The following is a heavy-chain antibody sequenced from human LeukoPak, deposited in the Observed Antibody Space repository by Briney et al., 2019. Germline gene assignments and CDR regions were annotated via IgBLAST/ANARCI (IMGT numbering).Heavy chain of an antibody. V-gene: IGHV3-48*04. CDR3: ARDGYSYGSDY. J-gene: IGHJ4*02. D-gene: IGHD5-18*01. Sequence: PGGSLRLSCAASGFTFSSYSMNWVRQAPGKGLEWVSYISSSSTIYYADSVKGRFTISRDNAKNSLYLQMNSLRAEDTAVYYCARDGYSYGSDYWGQGTLVTVSS. CDR1: GFTFSSYS. CDR2: ISSSSTI.